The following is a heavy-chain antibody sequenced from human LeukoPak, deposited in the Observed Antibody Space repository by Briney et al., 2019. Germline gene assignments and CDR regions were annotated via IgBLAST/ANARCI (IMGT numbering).Heavy chain of an antibody. CDR2: IKPDGSSI. CDR1: GFTFSSYW. V-gene: IGHV3-74*01. CDR3: ATLYAGSTDY. J-gene: IGHJ4*02. D-gene: IGHD2-8*01. Sequence: GGSLRLACAASGFTFSSYWMNWVRQAPGKGLVWVARIKPDGSSISSADSVKGRFTISRDNAKNTLYLQMNSLRAEDTAVYYCATLYAGSTDYWGRGTLVTVSS.